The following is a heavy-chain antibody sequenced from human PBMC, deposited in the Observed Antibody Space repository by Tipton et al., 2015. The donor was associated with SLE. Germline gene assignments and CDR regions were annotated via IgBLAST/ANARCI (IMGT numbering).Heavy chain of an antibody. CDR2: ISGSGGST. J-gene: IGHJ3*02. D-gene: IGHD2-15*01. CDR1: GFTFSSYA. Sequence: GSLRLSCAASGFTFSSYAMSWVRQAPGKGLEWVSAISGSGGSTYYADSVKGRFTISRDNSKNTLYLQMNSLRAEDTAVYYCARDKWVVVVAATYDAFDIWGQGTMVTVSS. CDR3: ARDKWVVVVAATYDAFDI. V-gene: IGHV3-23*01.